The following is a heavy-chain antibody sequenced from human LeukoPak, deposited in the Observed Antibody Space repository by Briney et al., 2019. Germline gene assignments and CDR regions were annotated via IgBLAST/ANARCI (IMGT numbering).Heavy chain of an antibody. CDR3: ARDRGGSYIMDY. V-gene: IGHV3-33*01. D-gene: IGHD1-26*01. CDR2: IWYDGSNK. Sequence: GGSLRLSCAVSGFTFSSYGMHWVRQAPGKGLEWVAVIWYDGSNKYYADSVKGRFTISRDNSKNTLYLQMNSLRAEDTAVYYCARDRGGSYIMDYWGQGTLVTVSS. J-gene: IGHJ4*02. CDR1: GFTFSSYG.